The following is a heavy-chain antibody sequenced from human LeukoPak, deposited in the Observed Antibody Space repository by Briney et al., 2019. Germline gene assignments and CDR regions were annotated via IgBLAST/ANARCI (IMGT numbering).Heavy chain of an antibody. CDR3: ARGSSSGRGALDY. CDR1: GFTFRSYS. V-gene: IGHV3-48*04. Sequence: GESLRLSCAASGFTFRSYSMNWVRQAPGKGLEWVSYISSSNSTIYYGDSVKGRFTISRDNAENSLYLQMNSLRAEDTAVYYCARGSSSGRGALDYWGQGTLVTVSS. J-gene: IGHJ4*02. CDR2: ISSSNSTI. D-gene: IGHD6-6*01.